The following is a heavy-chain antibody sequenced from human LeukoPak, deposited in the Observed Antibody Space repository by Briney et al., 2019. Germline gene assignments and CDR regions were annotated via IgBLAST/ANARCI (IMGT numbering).Heavy chain of an antibody. J-gene: IGHJ2*01. V-gene: IGHV4-59*12. CDR1: GGSMSSFY. CDR2: IYYSGST. Sequence: SETLSLTCTVSGGSMSSFYWSWIRQPPGKGLERIGYIYYSGSTYYNPSLKSRVTISVDTSKNQFSLKLSSVTAADTAVYYCARDYGGNVWYFDLWGRGTLVTVSS. CDR3: ARDYGGNVWYFDL. D-gene: IGHD4-23*01.